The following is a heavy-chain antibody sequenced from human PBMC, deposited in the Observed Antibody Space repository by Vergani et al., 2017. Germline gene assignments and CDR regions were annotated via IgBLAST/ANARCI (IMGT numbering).Heavy chain of an antibody. D-gene: IGHD3-3*01. CDR3: ARDLRSITIFGVEAGQRYFDY. Sequence: QVQLQESGPGLVKPSETLSLTCTVSGGSVSSGSYYWSWIRQPPGKGLEWIGYIYYSGSTNYNPSLKSRVTISVDTSKNQFSLKLSSVTAADTAVYYCARDLRSITIFGVEAGQRYFDYWGQGTLVTVSS. CDR2: IYYSGST. CDR1: GGSVSSGSYY. V-gene: IGHV4-61*01. J-gene: IGHJ4*02.